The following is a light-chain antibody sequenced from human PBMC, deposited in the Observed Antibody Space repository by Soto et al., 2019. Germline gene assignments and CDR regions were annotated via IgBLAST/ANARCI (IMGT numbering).Light chain of an antibody. CDR2: AVS. CDR1: QAIRNY. Sequence: DIQMTQSPSSLSASVGDRVTITCQASQAIRNYLVWFQQKPGEAPKSLIYAVSSLQSGVPSRFSGSGSGTDFTLTISSLQPEDSATYYCQQYYDYPLTFGGGTKVEIK. CDR3: QQYYDYPLT. J-gene: IGKJ4*01. V-gene: IGKV1-16*01.